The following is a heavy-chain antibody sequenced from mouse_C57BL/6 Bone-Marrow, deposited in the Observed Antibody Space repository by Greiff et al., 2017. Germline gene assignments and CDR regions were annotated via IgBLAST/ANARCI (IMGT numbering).Heavy chain of an antibody. CDR3: ARDAKTGIDY. J-gene: IGHJ2*01. CDR1: GFTFSDFY. V-gene: IGHV7-1*01. D-gene: IGHD4-1*01. Sequence: EVQGVESGGGLVQSGRSLRLSCATSGFTFSDFYMEWVRQAPGKGLEWIAASRNKANDYTTEYSASVKGRFIVSRDTSQSILYLQMNALRAEDTAIYYCARDAKTGIDYWGQGTTLTVSS. CDR2: SRNKANDYTT.